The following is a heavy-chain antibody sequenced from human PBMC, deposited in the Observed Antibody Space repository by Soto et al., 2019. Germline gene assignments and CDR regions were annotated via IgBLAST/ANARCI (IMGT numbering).Heavy chain of an antibody. CDR2: INAGNGNT. Sequence: ASVKVSSKASGYTFTSYAMHWVRQAPGQRLEWMGWINAGNGNTKYSQKFQGRVTITRDTSASTAYMELSSLSSEDTAVYYCARGIAPYYFDYWGQGTLVTVSS. CDR1: GYTFTSYA. V-gene: IGHV1-3*01. J-gene: IGHJ4*02. CDR3: ARGIAPYYFDY. D-gene: IGHD6-13*01.